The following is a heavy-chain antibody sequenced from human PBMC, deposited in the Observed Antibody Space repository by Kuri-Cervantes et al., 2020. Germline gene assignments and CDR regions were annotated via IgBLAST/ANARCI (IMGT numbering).Heavy chain of an antibody. CDR1: GGSISSSSYY. Sequence: LRLSCTVSGGSISSSSYYWGWIRQPPGKGLEWIVYIYHSGSTYYNPSLKSRVTISVDRSKNQFSPKLSSVTAADTAVYYCARGDGDYVLRWFDPWGQGTLVTVSS. CDR3: ARGDGDYVLRWFDP. V-gene: IGHV4-30-2*01. CDR2: IYHSGST. J-gene: IGHJ5*02. D-gene: IGHD4-17*01.